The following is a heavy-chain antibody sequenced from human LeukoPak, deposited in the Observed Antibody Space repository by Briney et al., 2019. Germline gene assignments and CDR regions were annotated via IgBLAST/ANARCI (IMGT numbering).Heavy chain of an antibody. Sequence: GGSLRLSCAASGFTFSDYWLSWVRQAPGKGLEWVAVIWYDGSNKYYADSVKGRFTISRDNSKNTLYLQMNSLRAEDTAVYYCARDKFDYWGQGTLVTVSS. V-gene: IGHV3-33*08. J-gene: IGHJ4*02. CDR2: IWYDGSNK. CDR1: GFTFSDYW. CDR3: ARDKFDY.